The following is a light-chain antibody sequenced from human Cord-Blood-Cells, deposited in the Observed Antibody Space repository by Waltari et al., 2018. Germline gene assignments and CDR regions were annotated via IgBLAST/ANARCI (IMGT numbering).Light chain of an antibody. CDR3: CSYAGSSTLV. CDR2: EGS. Sequence: QSALTQPASVSGSPGQSIPIPCPGTSSDVGRYNLVSWYQQHPGNAPKLMIYEGSKRPSGVSNRFSGSKSGNTASLTISGRQAEDEADYYCCSYAGSSTLVFGGGTKLTVL. CDR1: SSDVGRYNL. V-gene: IGLV2-23*01. J-gene: IGLJ2*01.